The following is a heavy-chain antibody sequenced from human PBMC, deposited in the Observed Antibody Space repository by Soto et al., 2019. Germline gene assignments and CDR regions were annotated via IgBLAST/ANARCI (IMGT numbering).Heavy chain of an antibody. J-gene: IGHJ4*02. V-gene: IGHV3-66*01. CDR3: ARDPSSGWFHFDY. CDR2: IYSGGST. Sequence: EVQLVASGGGLVQPGGSLRLSCAASGFTVNSYYMNWVRQAPGKGLEWVSVIYSGGSTYFADSVKGRFTISRDDSKNILYLQMNSLRAEDTAVYYCARDPSSGWFHFDYWGQGTLVTVSS. D-gene: IGHD6-19*01. CDR1: GFTVNSYY.